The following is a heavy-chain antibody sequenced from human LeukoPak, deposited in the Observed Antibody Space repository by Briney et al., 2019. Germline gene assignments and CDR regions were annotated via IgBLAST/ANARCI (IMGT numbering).Heavy chain of an antibody. Sequence: ASVKVSCKASGYTFTSYDINWVRQATGQGLEWMGWMNPNSGNTGYAQKFQGRVTMTRNTSISTAYMELSSLRSEDTAVYYCARNGMASSSWPYYYYGMDVWGQGTTVTVSS. V-gene: IGHV1-8*01. CDR3: ARNGMASSSWPYYYYGMDV. D-gene: IGHD6-13*01. CDR1: GYTFTSYD. J-gene: IGHJ6*02. CDR2: MNPNSGNT.